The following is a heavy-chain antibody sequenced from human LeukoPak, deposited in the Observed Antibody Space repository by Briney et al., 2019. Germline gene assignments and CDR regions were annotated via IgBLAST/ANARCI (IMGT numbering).Heavy chain of an antibody. CDR1: GYTFTSYG. V-gene: IGHV1-18*04. CDR2: ISAYNGNT. D-gene: IGHD2-2*01. Sequence: GASVKVSCKASGYTFTSYGISWVRQAPGQGLEWMGWISAYNGNTNYAQKLQGRVTMTTDTSTSTPYMELRSLRADDTAVYYCARDFEASPVGLFDYWGQGTLVTVCS. CDR3: ARDFEASPVGLFDY. J-gene: IGHJ4*02.